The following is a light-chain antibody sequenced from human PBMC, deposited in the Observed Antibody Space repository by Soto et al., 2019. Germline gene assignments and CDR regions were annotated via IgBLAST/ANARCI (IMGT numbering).Light chain of an antibody. Sequence: EIVLTQSPGTLSLSPGERATLSCRASQSVISSYLAWYQQKPGLAPSLLIYGTSSLGTAIPDRFSGSGSGTDFTLTVSRMEPEDFAGYYWQQYGSSTWTFGQGTKVEIK. CDR1: QSVISSY. CDR2: GTS. V-gene: IGKV3-20*01. CDR3: QQYGSSTWT. J-gene: IGKJ1*01.